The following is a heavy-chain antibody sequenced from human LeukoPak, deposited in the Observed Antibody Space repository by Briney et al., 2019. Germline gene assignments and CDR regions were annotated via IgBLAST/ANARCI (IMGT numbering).Heavy chain of an antibody. CDR1: GGSFSGYY. CDR2: INHSGST. V-gene: IGHV4-34*01. J-gene: IGHJ4*02. Sequence: SETLSLTCAVYGGSFSGYYWSWIRQPPGKGLEWIGEINHSGSTNYNPSLKSRVIISVHTSKNQFSLKLSSVTAADTAVYYCAREGVVVVAANPHGDAYYLDYWGQGTLVTVSS. D-gene: IGHD2-15*01. CDR3: AREGVVVVAANPHGDAYYLDY.